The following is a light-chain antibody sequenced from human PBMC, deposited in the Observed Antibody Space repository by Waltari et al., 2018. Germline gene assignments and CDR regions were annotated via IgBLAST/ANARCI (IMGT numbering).Light chain of an antibody. J-gene: IGKJ2*01. CDR2: DAS. CDR3: QQSKTFPYT. V-gene: IGKV1D-12*01. Sequence: DIQMTQSPSSVSASIGDRVTITCRASQDIGTYFAWYQQKPGKAPRLLIYDASSLQSGVPSRFSGSGSGTDFSLTIDTLQPEDVAAYFCQQSKTFPYTFGQGTKLEIK. CDR1: QDIGTY.